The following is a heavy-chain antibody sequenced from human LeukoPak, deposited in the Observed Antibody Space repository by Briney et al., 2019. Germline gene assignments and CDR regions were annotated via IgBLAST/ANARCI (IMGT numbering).Heavy chain of an antibody. D-gene: IGHD3-22*01. CDR2: ISSSSSYI. Sequence: GSLRLSCAASGFTFGSYSMNWVRQAPGKGLEWVSSISSSSSYIYYADSVKGRFTISRDNAKNSLYLQMNSLRAEDTAVYYCARDPNYYDSSGYFDYWGQGTLVTVSS. CDR1: GFTFGSYS. CDR3: ARDPNYYDSSGYFDY. J-gene: IGHJ4*02. V-gene: IGHV3-21*01.